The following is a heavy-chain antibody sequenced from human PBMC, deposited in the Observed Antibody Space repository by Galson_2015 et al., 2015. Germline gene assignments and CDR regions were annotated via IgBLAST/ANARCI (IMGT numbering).Heavy chain of an antibody. D-gene: IGHD3-16*02. V-gene: IGHV2-5*02. CDR3: AHRQNDVVWGSYPPLFDY. CDR1: GVSLSTSGVG. Sequence: PALVKPTQPLTLTCTVAGVSLSTSGVGVGWIRQPPGKALEWLALIYWDDDKRYSPSLKSRLTITKATSKNRGVLTMTNMDPVDTATYFCAHRQNDVVWGSYPPLFDYWGQGTLVTVSS. CDR2: IYWDDDK. J-gene: IGHJ4*02.